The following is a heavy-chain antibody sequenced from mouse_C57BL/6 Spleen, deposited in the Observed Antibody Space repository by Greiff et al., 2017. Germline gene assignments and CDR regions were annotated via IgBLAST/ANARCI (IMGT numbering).Heavy chain of an antibody. CDR3: TTLYYSNFDY. D-gene: IGHD2-5*01. J-gene: IGHJ2*01. Sequence: EVQLQQSGAELVRPGASVKLSCTASGFNIQDDYMHWVKQRPEQGLEWIGWIDPENGDTEYASKFQGKATIPADTASNTAYLQLSSLTSEDTAVYYCTTLYYSNFDYWGQGTTLTVSS. CDR2: IDPENGDT. CDR1: GFNIQDDY. V-gene: IGHV14-4*01.